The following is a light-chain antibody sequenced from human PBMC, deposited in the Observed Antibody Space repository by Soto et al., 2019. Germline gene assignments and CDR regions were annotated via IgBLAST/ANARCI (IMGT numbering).Light chain of an antibody. CDR2: EAS. CDR3: QQYNGYWT. CDR1: QSISGS. J-gene: IGKJ1*01. V-gene: IGKV1-5*03. Sequence: DIQMTQSPSTLSASVGDRVTITCRASQSISGSWAWYQQKPGKAPKLLIYEASKLKSGVPTRFTGSGSGTEYTLTISTLQPDDSASYYCQQYNGYWTFGQGTRVESK.